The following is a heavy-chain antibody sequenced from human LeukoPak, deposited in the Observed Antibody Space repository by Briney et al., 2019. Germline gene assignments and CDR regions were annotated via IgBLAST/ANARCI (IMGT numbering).Heavy chain of an antibody. V-gene: IGHV4-59*11. CDR2: IDYSGIT. Sequence: SETLSLTCTVSGGSISSHYWNWIRQPPGKGLEYIGYIDYSGITEYNPSLKSRVTISADTSKNQLSLKVRFVTAADTAVYYCARSSYYDDAFDHWGPGTLVTVSS. J-gene: IGHJ4*02. CDR1: GGSISSHY. CDR3: ARSSYYDDAFDH. D-gene: IGHD3-22*01.